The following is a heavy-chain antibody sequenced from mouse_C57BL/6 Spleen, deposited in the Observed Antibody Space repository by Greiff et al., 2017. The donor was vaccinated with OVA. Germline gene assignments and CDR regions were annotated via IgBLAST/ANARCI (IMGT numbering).Heavy chain of an antibody. CDR2: INPYNGGT. Sequence: VQLQQSGPVLVKPGASVKMSCKASGYTFTDYYMNWVKQSHGKSLEWIGVINPYNGGTSYNQKFKGKATLTVDKSSSTAYMELNSLTSEDSAVYYCARDYGSSLYAMDDWGQGTSVTVSS. J-gene: IGHJ4*01. CDR3: ARDYGSSLYAMDD. D-gene: IGHD1-1*01. V-gene: IGHV1-19*01. CDR1: GYTFTDYY.